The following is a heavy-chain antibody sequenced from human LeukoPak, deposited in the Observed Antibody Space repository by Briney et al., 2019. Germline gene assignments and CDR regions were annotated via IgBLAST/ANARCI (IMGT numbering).Heavy chain of an antibody. D-gene: IGHD6-13*01. CDR2: ISSNGGST. CDR1: GFTFSSYA. J-gene: IGHJ4*02. V-gene: IGHV3-64*01. CDR3: ARGPLAAAGPYYFDY. Sequence: GSLRLSCAASGFTFSSYAMHCVRQAPGKGLEYVSAISSNGGSTYYANSVKGRFTISRDNSKNTLYLQMGSLRAEDMAVYYCARGPLAAAGPYYFDYWGQGTLVTVSS.